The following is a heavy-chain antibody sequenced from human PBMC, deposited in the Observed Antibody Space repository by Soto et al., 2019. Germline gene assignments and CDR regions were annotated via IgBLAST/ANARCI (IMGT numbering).Heavy chain of an antibody. CDR1: GGSISSYY. CDR3: ARSTPSGWGYYFDY. Sequence: SETLSLTCTVSGGSISSYYWSWIRQPPGKGLEWIGYIYYSGSTNYNPSLKSRVTISVDTSKNQFSLKLSSVTAADTAAYYCARSTPSGWGYYFDYWGQGTLVTVS. CDR2: IYYSGST. V-gene: IGHV4-59*08. D-gene: IGHD6-19*01. J-gene: IGHJ4*02.